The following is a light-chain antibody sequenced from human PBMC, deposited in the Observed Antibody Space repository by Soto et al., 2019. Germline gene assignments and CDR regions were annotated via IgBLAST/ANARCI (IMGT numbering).Light chain of an antibody. J-gene: IGKJ4*01. CDR3: QQYYSYPLT. CDR2: AAS. Sequence: AIRMTQSPSSFSASTGDRVTITCRASQGISSYLAWYQQKPGKAPKLLIYAASTLQSGVPSRFSRSGSGTDVTLTISCLQSEDFATYDCQQYYSYPLTFGGGTKVEIK. CDR1: QGISSY. V-gene: IGKV1-8*01.